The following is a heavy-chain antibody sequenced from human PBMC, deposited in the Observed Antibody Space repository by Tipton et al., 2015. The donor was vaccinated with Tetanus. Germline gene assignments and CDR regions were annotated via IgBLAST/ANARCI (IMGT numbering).Heavy chain of an antibody. J-gene: IGHJ6*02. V-gene: IGHV1-69*06. CDR3: ARKWDIVAVSAANYYGLDV. D-gene: IGHD2-2*01. CDR1: GGTFRYHA. CDR2: IIPVFGTS. Sequence: QSGAEVKKPGSSVKVSCKASGGTFRYHAISWVRQAPGQGLEWMGGIIPVFGTSNYAQNFQDRVTVTADKSTSTVYMELSSLRSEDTAVYYCARKWDIVAVSAANYYGLDVWGQGTTVTVSS.